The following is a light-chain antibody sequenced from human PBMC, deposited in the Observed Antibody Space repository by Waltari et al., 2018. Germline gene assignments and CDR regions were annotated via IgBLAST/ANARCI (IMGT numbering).Light chain of an antibody. CDR1: QGISSW. J-gene: IGKJ1*01. CDR3: QQEYDLPWT. Sequence: DIQMTQSPSSLSASVGDKVPITSPAPQGISSWLALYQQKPGKAPKPLLYAASILQRGVGSRLRGSGSGTDFTLNIRRLQPEDFATYYCQQEYDLPWTFGEGTKVEIK. V-gene: IGKV1-NL1*01. CDR2: AAS.